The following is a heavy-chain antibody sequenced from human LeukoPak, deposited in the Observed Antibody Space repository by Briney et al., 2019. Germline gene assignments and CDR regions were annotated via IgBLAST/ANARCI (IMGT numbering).Heavy chain of an antibody. CDR3: ARKMTTVTNNWFDP. Sequence: SETLSLTCAVYGGSFSGYYWSWIRQPPGKGLEWIGEINHSGSTNYNPPLKSRVTISVDTSKNHFSLKLSSVTAPDTAVYYCARKMTTVTNNWFDPWGQGTLVTVSS. D-gene: IGHD4-11*01. J-gene: IGHJ5*02. V-gene: IGHV4-34*01. CDR2: INHSGST. CDR1: GGSFSGYY.